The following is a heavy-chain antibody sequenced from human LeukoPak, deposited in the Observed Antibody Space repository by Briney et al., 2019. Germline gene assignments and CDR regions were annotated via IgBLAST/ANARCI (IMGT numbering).Heavy chain of an antibody. J-gene: IGHJ5*02. D-gene: IGHD6-6*01. Sequence: ASVKVSCKASGGTFSSYAISWVRQAPGQGLEWMGGIIPIFGTANYAQKFQGRVTITRNTSISTAYMELSSLRSEDTAVYYCARAGFDSSYWFDPWGQGTLVTVSS. CDR3: ARAGFDSSYWFDP. V-gene: IGHV1-69*05. CDR2: IIPIFGTA. CDR1: GGTFSSYA.